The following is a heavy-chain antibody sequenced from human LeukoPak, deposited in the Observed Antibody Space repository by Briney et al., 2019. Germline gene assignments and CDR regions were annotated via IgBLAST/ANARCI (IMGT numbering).Heavy chain of an antibody. CDR3: ARESRDIVAPLY. V-gene: IGHV4-38-2*02. CDR1: GYSISSGYY. Sequence: SETLSLTCTVSGYSISSGYYWGWIRQPPGKGLEWIGSIYHSGSTYYNPSLKSRVTISVDTSKNQFSLKLSSVTAADTAVYYCARESRDIVAPLYWGQGTLVTVSS. CDR2: IYHSGST. J-gene: IGHJ4*02. D-gene: IGHD5-12*01.